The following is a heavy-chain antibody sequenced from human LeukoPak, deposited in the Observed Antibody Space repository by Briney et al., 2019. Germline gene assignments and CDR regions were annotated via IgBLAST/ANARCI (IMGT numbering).Heavy chain of an antibody. CDR3: AIRLATSRLATATTWFDP. CDR2: INYSGMT. D-gene: IGHD2-2*01. J-gene: IGHJ5*02. CDR1: GESFDGFY. V-gene: IGHV4-34*01. Sequence: SETLSLTCAVYGESFDGFYWNWIRQPPGKGLEWIGEINYSGMTNYNPALMTRVAISADSFKRQFSLDLTSVTAADTAVYYCAIRLATSRLATATTWFDPWGQGTLVSVSS.